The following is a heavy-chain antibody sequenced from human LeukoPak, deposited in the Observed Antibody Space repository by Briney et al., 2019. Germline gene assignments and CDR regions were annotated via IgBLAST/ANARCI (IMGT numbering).Heavy chain of an antibody. CDR1: GFTFSNYV. Sequence: GGSLRLSCAASGFTFSNYVMSGGRQAPGKGLEWVSYINNNAETIFYSDFVKGRFTISRDNAKNSLYLQMNNMRDEDTAVYYCARDNDWAFHYWGQGTPVTVSS. CDR3: ARDNDWAFHY. D-gene: IGHD3-9*01. CDR2: INNNAETI. J-gene: IGHJ4*02. V-gene: IGHV3-48*02.